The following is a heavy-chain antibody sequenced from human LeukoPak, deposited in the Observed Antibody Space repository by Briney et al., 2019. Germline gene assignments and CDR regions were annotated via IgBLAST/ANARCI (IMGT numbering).Heavy chain of an antibody. D-gene: IGHD3-10*01. Sequence: GGSLRLSCAASGFTFSRYAMHWVRQAPGKGLQFVSAISTSGGSTSYANSVRGRFTISRDNSKNTLHLQMGSLRAEDIAVYYCARDDGGYGSGSHYYFYSMDVWGQGTTVTVSS. CDR1: GFTFSRYA. CDR3: ARDDGGYGSGSHYYFYSMDV. J-gene: IGHJ6*02. V-gene: IGHV3-64*01. CDR2: ISTSGGST.